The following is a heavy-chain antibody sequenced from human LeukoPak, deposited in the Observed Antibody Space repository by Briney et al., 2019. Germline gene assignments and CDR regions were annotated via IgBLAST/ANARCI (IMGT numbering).Heavy chain of an antibody. CDR2: IYYSGST. V-gene: IGHV4-59*01. Sequence: SETLSLTCTVSGGSISSYYWSWIRQPPGKGLEWIGYIYYSGSTNYNPSLKSRVTISVDTSKNQFSLKLSSVTAADTAVYYCARGGQGIWFGELFKTGDNNWFDPWGQGTLVTVSS. J-gene: IGHJ5*02. D-gene: IGHD3-10*01. CDR3: ARGGQGIWFGELFKTGDNNWFDP. CDR1: GGSISSYY.